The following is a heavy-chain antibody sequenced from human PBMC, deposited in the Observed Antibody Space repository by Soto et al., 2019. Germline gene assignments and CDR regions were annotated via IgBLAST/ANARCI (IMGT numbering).Heavy chain of an antibody. D-gene: IGHD3-3*01. Sequence: QVHLVQSGAEVEKPGASVKVSCKASGYTFTDYGISWVRQAPGQGLQWMGGITAFNGNTKYAQQFQGRVTMTTETSTSTAYMELRSLESDDTAVYYCARISQSDFWSGYYYFFDYWGQGTLVTVSS. V-gene: IGHV1-18*01. CDR2: ITAFNGNT. CDR3: ARISQSDFWSGYYYFFDY. CDR1: GYTFTDYG. J-gene: IGHJ4*02.